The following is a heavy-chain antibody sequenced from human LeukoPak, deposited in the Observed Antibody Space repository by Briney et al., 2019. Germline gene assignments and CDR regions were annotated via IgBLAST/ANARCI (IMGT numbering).Heavy chain of an antibody. CDR1: GFTFSSYS. J-gene: IGHJ4*02. D-gene: IGHD7-27*01. CDR2: ISSSSSYI. CDR3: ARDMAKWGST. Sequence: GGSLRLSCAASGFTFSSYSMNWVRQAPGRGLEWVSSISSSSSYIYYADSVKGRFTISRDNAKNSLYLQMNSLRAEDSAVYYCARDMAKWGSTWGQGTLVTVPS. V-gene: IGHV3-21*01.